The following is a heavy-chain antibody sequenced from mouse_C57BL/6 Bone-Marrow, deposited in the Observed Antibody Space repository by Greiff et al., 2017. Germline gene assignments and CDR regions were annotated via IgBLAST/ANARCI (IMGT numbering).Heavy chain of an antibody. V-gene: IGHV5-17*01. CDR2: ISSGSSTI. CDR3: ARQRVITTVVATRYFDY. J-gene: IGHJ2*01. Sequence: EVQLVESGGGLVKPGGSLKLSCAASGFTFSDYGMHWVRQAPEKGLEWVAYISSGSSTIYYADTVKGRFTISSDNAKNTLFLQMTSLRSEDTAMYYCARQRVITTVVATRYFDYWGQGTTLTVSS. CDR1: GFTFSDYG. D-gene: IGHD1-1*01.